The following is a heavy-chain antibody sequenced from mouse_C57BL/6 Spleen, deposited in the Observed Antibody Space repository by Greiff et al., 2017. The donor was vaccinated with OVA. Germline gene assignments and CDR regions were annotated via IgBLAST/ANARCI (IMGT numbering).Heavy chain of an antibody. CDR2: IDPSDSYT. J-gene: IGHJ3*01. CDR3: ARSASSGPAWSAY. Sequence: VQLQQSGAELVMPGASVKLSCKASGYTFTSYWMHWVKQRPGQGLEWIGEIDPSDSYTNYNQKFKGKSTLTVDKSSSTAYMQLSSLTSEDSAVYYCARSASSGPAWSAYWGQGTLVTVSA. CDR1: GYTFTSYW. V-gene: IGHV1-69*01. D-gene: IGHD3-2*02.